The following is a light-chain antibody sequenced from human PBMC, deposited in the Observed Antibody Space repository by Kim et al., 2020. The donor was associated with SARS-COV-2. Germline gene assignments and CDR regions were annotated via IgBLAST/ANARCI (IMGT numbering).Light chain of an antibody. V-gene: IGLV3-1*01. CDR1: KLGDKY. Sequence: SYELTQPPSVSVSPGQTASITCSGDKLGDKYACWYQQKPGQSPVLVIYQDSKRPSGIPERFSGSNSGNTATLTISGTQAMGEADYYCQAWDSSTAFYVFGTGTKVTVL. J-gene: IGLJ1*01. CDR3: QAWDSSTAFYV. CDR2: QDS.